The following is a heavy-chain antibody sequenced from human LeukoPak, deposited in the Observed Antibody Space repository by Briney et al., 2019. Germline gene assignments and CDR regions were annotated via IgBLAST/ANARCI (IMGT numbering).Heavy chain of an antibody. J-gene: IGHJ6*03. D-gene: IGHD2-2*01. Sequence: GGSLRLSCAASGFTFSSYAMSWVRQAPGKGLEWVSAISGSGGSTYYADSVKGRFTISRDNSKNTLYLQMNSLRAEDTAVYYCARSSDPHQHIVVVDYYMDVWGKGTTVTVSS. CDR2: ISGSGGST. CDR1: GFTFSSYA. V-gene: IGHV3-23*01. CDR3: ARSSDPHQHIVVVDYYMDV.